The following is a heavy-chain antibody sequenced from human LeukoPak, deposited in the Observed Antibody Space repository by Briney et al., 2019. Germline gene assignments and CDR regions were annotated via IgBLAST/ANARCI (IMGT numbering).Heavy chain of an antibody. CDR3: ARGGIKYSGYDP. Sequence: ASVKVSCKASGYTFTSYDINWVRQATGQGLEWMGWMNPNSGSTGYAQKFQGRVTMTRNTSISTAYMELSSLRSEDTAVYYCARGGIKYSGYDPWGQGTLVTVSS. CDR1: GYTFTSYD. V-gene: IGHV1-8*02. D-gene: IGHD5-12*01. J-gene: IGHJ5*02. CDR2: MNPNSGST.